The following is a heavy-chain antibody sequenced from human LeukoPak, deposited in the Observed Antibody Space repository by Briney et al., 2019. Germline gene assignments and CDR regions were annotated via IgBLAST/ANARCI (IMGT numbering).Heavy chain of an antibody. D-gene: IGHD3-10*01. CDR2: IKSKTDGGTT. CDR1: GFTFTNAW. J-gene: IGHJ6*02. Sequence: GGSLRLSCAASGFTFTNAWMSWVRQAPGKGMEWIGRIKSKTDGGTTDYTAPVKGRFTISRDDSKNTLYLQMNSLKTEDTAVYYCTTGPFDYYGSASYLANGMDVWGQGTTVTVSS. CDR3: TTGPFDYYGSASYLANGMDV. V-gene: IGHV3-15*01.